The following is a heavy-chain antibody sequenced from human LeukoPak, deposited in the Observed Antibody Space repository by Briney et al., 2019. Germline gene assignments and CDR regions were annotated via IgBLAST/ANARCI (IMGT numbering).Heavy chain of an antibody. CDR2: ISSSGSTI. V-gene: IGHV3-11*01. CDR1: GFTFSDYY. J-gene: IGHJ6*03. CDR3: AGGGSGWYGYYYYYMDV. D-gene: IGHD6-19*01. Sequence: GGSLRLSCAASGFTFSDYYMSWIRQAPGKGLEWVSYISSSGSTIYCAYSVKRRFTISRDNVKKPLYLQMNSLRDEDTAVYYCAGGGSGWYGYYYYYMDVWGKGTTVTVSS.